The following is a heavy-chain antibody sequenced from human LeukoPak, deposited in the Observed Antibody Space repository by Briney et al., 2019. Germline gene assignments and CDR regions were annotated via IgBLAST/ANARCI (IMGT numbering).Heavy chain of an antibody. CDR1: GYTFTGYY. Sequence: GASVKVSCKASGYTFTGYYMHWVRQAPGQGLEWMGWINPNSGGTNYAQKFQGRVTMTRDTSISTAYMELSRLRSDDTAVYYCARDSRYYDILTGYYLFQPSGYWGQGTLVTVSS. J-gene: IGHJ4*02. CDR3: ARDSRYYDILTGYYLFQPSGY. V-gene: IGHV1-2*02. D-gene: IGHD3-9*01. CDR2: INPNSGGT.